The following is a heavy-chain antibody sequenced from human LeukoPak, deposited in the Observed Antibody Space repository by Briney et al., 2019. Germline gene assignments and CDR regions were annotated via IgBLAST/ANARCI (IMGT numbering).Heavy chain of an antibody. Sequence: GRCRRLSCAASGFTFSSYWMHWVRQAPGKGMVWVSRINSDGSSTSYADSVKGRFTISRDNAKNTLYLQMNSLRAEDTAVYYCARARYSSGWYDYWGQGTLVTVSS. J-gene: IGHJ4*02. CDR3: ARARYSSGWYDY. D-gene: IGHD6-19*01. CDR1: GFTFSSYW. CDR2: INSDGSST. V-gene: IGHV3-74*01.